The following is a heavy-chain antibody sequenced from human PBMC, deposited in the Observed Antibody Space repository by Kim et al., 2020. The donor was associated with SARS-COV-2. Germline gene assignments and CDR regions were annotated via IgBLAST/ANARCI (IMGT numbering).Heavy chain of an antibody. V-gene: IGHV1-69*04. CDR3: ARGPRDSSGYYPCYFDY. Sequence: KCQGRVTITADKSTSTAYMELSSLRSEDTAVYYCARGPRDSSGYYPCYFDYWGQGTLVTVSS. D-gene: IGHD3-22*01. J-gene: IGHJ4*02.